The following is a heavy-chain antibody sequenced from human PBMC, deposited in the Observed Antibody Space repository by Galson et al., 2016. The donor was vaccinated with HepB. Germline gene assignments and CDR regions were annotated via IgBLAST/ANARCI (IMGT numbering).Heavy chain of an antibody. CDR2: IWFDGRNK. J-gene: IGHJ4*02. CDR3: ARDLLLIVGATEYYFDY. CDR1: GFTFSNYG. Sequence: SLRLSCAASGFTFSNYGMHWVRQAPGKGLEWVAVIWFDGRNKYYADSVKGRFTIPRDNSKNTLYLQMNILRGEDTAVYYCARDLLLIVGATEYYFDYWGQGTLVTVSS. V-gene: IGHV3-33*01. D-gene: IGHD1-26*01.